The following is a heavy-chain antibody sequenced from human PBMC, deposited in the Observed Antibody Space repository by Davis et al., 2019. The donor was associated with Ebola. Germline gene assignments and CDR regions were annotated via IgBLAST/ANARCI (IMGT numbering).Heavy chain of an antibody. J-gene: IGHJ4*02. CDR3: AGEAADHRGIDF. V-gene: IGHV1-2*04. D-gene: IGHD1-14*01. CDR2: INPNTGGA. Sequence: AASVTVSCKASGYIFIHYYLHWVRQAPGRGLQWMGRINPNTGGADYAQDFQGWVTMTRDTSTSTAYMQLNRLRSDDSAMYYCAGEAADHRGIDFWGQGTMVTVSS. CDR1: GYIFIHYY.